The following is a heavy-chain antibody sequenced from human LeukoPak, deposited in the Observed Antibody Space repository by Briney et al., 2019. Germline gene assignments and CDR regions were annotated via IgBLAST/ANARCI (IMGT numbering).Heavy chain of an antibody. CDR2: INPNSGGT. D-gene: IGHD3-10*01. CDR3: ARGPYYGSGRRGYYFDS. Sequence: GASVKVSCKASGYTFTGYYMHWVRQAPGQGLEWMGWINPNSGGTNYAQKFQGRVTMTRDTSISTAYMELSRLRSDDTAVYYCARGPYYGSGRRGYYFDSWGQGTLVTVSS. CDR1: GYTFTGYY. J-gene: IGHJ4*02. V-gene: IGHV1-2*02.